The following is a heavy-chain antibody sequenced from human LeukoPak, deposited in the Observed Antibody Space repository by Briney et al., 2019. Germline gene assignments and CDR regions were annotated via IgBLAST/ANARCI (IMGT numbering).Heavy chain of an antibody. Sequence: PAGSLRLSCAASGFTFSDYYMSWIRQAPGKGLEFVSYIISSGSTIYYADSVKGRFTLSRDNAKHSLYLQMNITRADATAVYYCARYQGSVTVVTPSPLDYWGQGTLVTVSS. CDR3: ARYQGSVTVVTPSPLDY. CDR2: IISSGSTI. D-gene: IGHD4-23*01. J-gene: IGHJ4*02. V-gene: IGHV3-11*01. CDR1: GFTFSDYY.